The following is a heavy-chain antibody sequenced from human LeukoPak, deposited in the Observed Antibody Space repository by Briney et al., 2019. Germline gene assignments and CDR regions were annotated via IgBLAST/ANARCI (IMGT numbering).Heavy chain of an antibody. Sequence: ASVKVSCKASGYTFTSYGISWVRQAPGQGLEWMGWISTYNGNTNYVQKLQGRVTMTTDTSTSTAYMELRSLRSDDTAVYYCARDSLVVPAAMVHFDYWGQGTLVTVSS. D-gene: IGHD2-2*01. CDR2: ISTYNGNT. V-gene: IGHV1-18*01. CDR1: GYTFTSYG. CDR3: ARDSLVVPAAMVHFDY. J-gene: IGHJ4*02.